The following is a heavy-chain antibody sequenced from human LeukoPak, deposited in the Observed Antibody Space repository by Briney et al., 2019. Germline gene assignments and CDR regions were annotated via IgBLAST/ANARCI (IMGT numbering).Heavy chain of an antibody. D-gene: IGHD6-13*01. CDR2: IRYDGSNK. J-gene: IGHJ3*02. V-gene: IGHV3-30*02. CDR3: ARDYRAAAGAFDI. Sequence: QTGGSLRPSCAASGFTFSSYGMHWVRQAPGKGLEWVAFIRYDGSNKYYADSVKGRFTISRDNSKNTLYLQMNSLRAEDTAVYYCARDYRAAAGAFDIWGQGTMVTVSS. CDR1: GFTFSSYG.